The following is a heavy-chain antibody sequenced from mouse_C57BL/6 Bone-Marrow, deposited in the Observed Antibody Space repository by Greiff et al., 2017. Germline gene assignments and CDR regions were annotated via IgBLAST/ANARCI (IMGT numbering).Heavy chain of an antibody. D-gene: IGHD3-2*01. CDR3: AGDRGYAMDY. CDR1: GYTFTSYW. CDR2: IDPSDSYT. J-gene: IGHJ4*01. Sequence: VQLQQSGAELVMPGASVKLSCKASGYTFTSYWMHWVKQRPGQGLEWIGEIDPSDSYTNYNQKFKGKSTLTVDKSSSTAYMQLSSLTSEDSAVYYCAGDRGYAMDYWGQGTSVTVSA. V-gene: IGHV1-69*01.